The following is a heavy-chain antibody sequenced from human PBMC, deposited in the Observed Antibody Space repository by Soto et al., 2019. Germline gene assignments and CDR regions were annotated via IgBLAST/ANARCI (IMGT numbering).Heavy chain of an antibody. D-gene: IGHD3-16*01. Sequence: EVQLVESGGGLVQPGGSLRLSCAASGFTFSSYWMSWVRQAPGKGLEWVANIKQDGREKYYVDSVKGRFTISRDNSKNSLYLQTYSLRAEHPAVYYCARVIGFGADYWGQGTLVTVSS. CDR3: ARVIGFGADY. CDR2: IKQDGREK. CDR1: GFTFSSYW. V-gene: IGHV3-7*01. J-gene: IGHJ4*02.